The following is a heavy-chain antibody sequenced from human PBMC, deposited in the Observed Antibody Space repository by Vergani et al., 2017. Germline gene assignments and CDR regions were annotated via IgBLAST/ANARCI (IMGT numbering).Heavy chain of an antibody. CDR1: GGSISSGDYY. J-gene: IGHJ4*02. V-gene: IGHV4-30-4*08. CDR2: IYYSGST. CDR3: ARCRVLRYFDWLSHLDY. Sequence: QVQLQESGPGLVKPSQTLSLTCTVSGGSISSGDYYWSWIRQPPGKGLEWIGYIYYSGSTYYNPSLKSRVTISVDTSKNQFSLKLSSVTAADTAVYYCARCRVLRYFDWLSHLDYWGQGTLVTVSS. D-gene: IGHD3-9*01.